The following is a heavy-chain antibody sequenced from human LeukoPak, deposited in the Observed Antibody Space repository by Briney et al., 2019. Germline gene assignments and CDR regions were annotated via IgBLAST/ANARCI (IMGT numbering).Heavy chain of an antibody. CDR2: ISWNSGSI. D-gene: IGHD5-12*01. CDR1: GFTFDDYA. CDR3: AKDRNSGRDSPFDY. V-gene: IGHV3-9*01. J-gene: IGHJ4*02. Sequence: GRSLRLSYAASGFTFDDYAMHWVRQAPGKGLEWVSGISWNSGSIGYADSVKGRFTISRDNAKNSLYLQMNSLRAEDTALYYCAKDRNSGRDSPFDYWGQGTLVTVSS.